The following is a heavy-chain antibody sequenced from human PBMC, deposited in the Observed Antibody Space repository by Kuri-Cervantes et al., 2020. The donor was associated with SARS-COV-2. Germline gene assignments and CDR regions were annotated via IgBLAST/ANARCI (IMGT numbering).Heavy chain of an antibody. J-gene: IGHJ3*02. CDR3: VRTYDTVTGDAFDI. Sequence: GSLRLTCTVSGYSISSGYYWGWIRQPPGKGLEWIGSIYHSGSTYYNPSLKSRVTISVDTSKNQFSLKLSSVTAADTAVYYCVRTYDTVTGDAFDIWGQGTMVTVSS. D-gene: IGHD4-11*01. V-gene: IGHV4-38-2*02. CDR2: IYHSGST. CDR1: GYSISSGYY.